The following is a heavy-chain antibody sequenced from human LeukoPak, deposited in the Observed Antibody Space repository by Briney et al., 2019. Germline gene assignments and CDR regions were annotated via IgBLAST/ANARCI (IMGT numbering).Heavy chain of an antibody. CDR2: IYPGDSDT. D-gene: IGHD3-22*01. CDR3: ARVRDSSGYAFGIDY. CDR1: GYSFTSYW. J-gene: IGHJ4*02. V-gene: IGHV5-51*01. Sequence: GESLKISCKGSGYSFTSYWIGWVRQMPGKGLEWMGIIYPGDSDTRYSPSFQGQVTTSADKSISTAYLQWSSLKASDTAMYYCARVRDSSGYAFGIDYWGQGTLVTVSS.